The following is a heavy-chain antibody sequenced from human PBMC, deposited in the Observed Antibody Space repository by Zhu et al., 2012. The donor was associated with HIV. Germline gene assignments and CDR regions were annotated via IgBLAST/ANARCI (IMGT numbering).Heavy chain of an antibody. Sequence: QVQLQESGPGLVKPSETLSLTCTVSGGSISSSSYYWGWIRQPPGKGLEWIGSIYYSGSTYYNPSLKSRVTISVDTSKNQFSLKLSSVTAADTAVYYCARHRWIAAAGPEYFQHWGQGTLVTVSS. CDR2: IYYSGST. J-gene: IGHJ1*01. CDR3: ARHRWIAAAGPEYFQH. D-gene: IGHD6-13*01. CDR1: GGSISSSSYY. V-gene: IGHV4-39*07.